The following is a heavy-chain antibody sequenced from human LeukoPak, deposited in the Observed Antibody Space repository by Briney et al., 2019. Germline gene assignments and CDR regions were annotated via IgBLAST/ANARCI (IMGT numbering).Heavy chain of an antibody. Sequence: GGSLRLSCAASGFTFSSYGMHWVRQAPGKGLEWVAFIRYDGSNKYYADSVKGRFTISRDNSKNTLYLQMNSLRAEDTAVYYCAKDLYYYGSGSCFDYWGQGTLVTVSS. J-gene: IGHJ4*02. CDR3: AKDLYYYGSGSCFDY. CDR2: IRYDGSNK. V-gene: IGHV3-30*02. CDR1: GFTFSSYG. D-gene: IGHD3-10*01.